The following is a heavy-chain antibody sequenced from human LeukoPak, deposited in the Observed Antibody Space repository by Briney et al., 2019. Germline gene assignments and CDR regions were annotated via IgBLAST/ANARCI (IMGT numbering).Heavy chain of an antibody. CDR2: ISSHSSYI. J-gene: IGHJ4*02. D-gene: IGHD3-22*01. Sequence: PGGSLRLSCAASGFTFSSYSMNWVRQAPGKGLEWVSSISSHSSYIYYADSVKGRFTISRDNAKNSLYLQMNSLRAEDTAVYYCARDGDYYDSSGTLDYWGQGTLVTVSS. CDR1: GFTFSSYS. V-gene: IGHV3-21*01. CDR3: ARDGDYYDSSGTLDY.